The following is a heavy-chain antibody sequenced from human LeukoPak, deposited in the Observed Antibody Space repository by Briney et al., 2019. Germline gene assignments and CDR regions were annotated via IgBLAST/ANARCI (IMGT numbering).Heavy chain of an antibody. Sequence: GGSLRLSCAASGFTFSSYSMNWVRQAPGKGLEWVSYISSSSSTIYYADSVKGRFTISRDNAKNSLYLQMNSLRAEDTAVYYCTRSAYDFWSGAPFDPWGQGTLVTVSS. V-gene: IGHV3-48*01. CDR3: TRSAYDFWSGAPFDP. J-gene: IGHJ5*02. D-gene: IGHD3-3*01. CDR2: ISSSSSTI. CDR1: GFTFSSYS.